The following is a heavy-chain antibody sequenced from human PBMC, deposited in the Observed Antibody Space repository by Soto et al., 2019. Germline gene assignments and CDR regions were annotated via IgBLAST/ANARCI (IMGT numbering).Heavy chain of an antibody. V-gene: IGHV3-23*01. CDR3: AKFEGHPLEYWYLDF. Sequence: EVQLLESGGGLVQPGGSLRLSCAASGFTFSAYAMGWVRQAPGKGLEWVSTIHGGGGATHYADSVKVRFTISRDDSKNTLYAQMNSLIAEDTACYYCAKFEGHPLEYWYLDFWGRGTLVTVSS. J-gene: IGHJ2*01. CDR1: GFTFSAYA. D-gene: IGHD1-1*01. CDR2: IHGGGGAT.